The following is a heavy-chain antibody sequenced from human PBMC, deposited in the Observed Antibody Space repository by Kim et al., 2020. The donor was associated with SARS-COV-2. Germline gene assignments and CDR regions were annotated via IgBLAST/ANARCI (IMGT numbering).Heavy chain of an antibody. J-gene: IGHJ6*03. CDR3: AKVNSCWRYYYYSMDV. CDR1: GFTFSSYA. D-gene: IGHD6-19*01. V-gene: IGHV3-23*01. CDR2: ISGSGYAT. Sequence: GGSLRLSCMPSGFTFSSYAMNWVRQAPGKGLEWVSGISGSGYATYYADSVKGRFTISRDNSKNTLYLQMNSLRAEDTAVYYCAKVNSCWRYYYYSMDVWG.